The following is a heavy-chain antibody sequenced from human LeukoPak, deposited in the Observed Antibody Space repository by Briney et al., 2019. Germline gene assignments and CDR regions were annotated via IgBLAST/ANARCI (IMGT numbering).Heavy chain of an antibody. Sequence: PGGSLRLSCAASGFSFSSYAMSWVRQAPGKGLKWVSAISGSGGSTYYADSVRGRFTISRDNSKHTLYLQMNSLRAEDTAVYYCAKDGAKVTAIRDAFDIWGQGTMVTVSS. CDR1: GFSFSSYA. J-gene: IGHJ3*02. CDR2: ISGSGGST. V-gene: IGHV3-23*01. D-gene: IGHD2-21*02. CDR3: AKDGAKVTAIRDAFDI.